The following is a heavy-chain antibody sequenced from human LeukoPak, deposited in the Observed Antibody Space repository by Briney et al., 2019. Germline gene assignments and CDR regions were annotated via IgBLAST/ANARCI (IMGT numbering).Heavy chain of an antibody. J-gene: IGHJ4*02. CDR2: ISGSGGST. V-gene: IGHV3-23*01. CDR3: ARDLHYDILTGYPKGGDYFDY. CDR1: GFTFSSYA. Sequence: GGSLRLSCAASGFTFSSYAMSWVRQAPGKGLEWVSAISGSGGSTYYADSVKGRFTISRDNSRNTLYLQMNSLRAEDTAVYYCARDLHYDILTGYPKGGDYFDYWGQGTLVTVSS. D-gene: IGHD3-9*01.